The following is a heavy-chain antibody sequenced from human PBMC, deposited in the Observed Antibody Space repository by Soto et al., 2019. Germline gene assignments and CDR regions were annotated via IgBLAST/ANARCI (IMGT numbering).Heavy chain of an antibody. CDR1: GGAFGRYS. J-gene: IGHJ4*02. V-gene: IGHV1-69*13. CDR3: ARGDEMTAVPIFEY. Sequence: GASVKVSCKASGGAFGRYSVSWVRQAPGQGLEWIGGVIPVFNTSNYSLKFQGRVAIFADLSTSTVFMELRSLRSEDTALYYCARGDEMTAVPIFEYWGQGTLVTVSS. CDR2: VIPVFNTS. D-gene: IGHD6-25*01.